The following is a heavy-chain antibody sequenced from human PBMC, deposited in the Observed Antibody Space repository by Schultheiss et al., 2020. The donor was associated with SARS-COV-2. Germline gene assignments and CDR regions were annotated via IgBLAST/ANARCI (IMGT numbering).Heavy chain of an antibody. Sequence: SETLSLTCTLSGASISSGSYYWSWIRQPAGKGLEWIGRIYTSGSTNYNPSLKSRVTMSVDTSKNQFSLKLSSVTAADTAVYYCARLTRDCSGGSCYSDWFDPWGQGTLVTVSS. CDR3: ARLTRDCSGGSCYSDWFDP. J-gene: IGHJ5*02. D-gene: IGHD2-15*01. V-gene: IGHV4-61*02. CDR2: IYTSGST. CDR1: GASISSGSYY.